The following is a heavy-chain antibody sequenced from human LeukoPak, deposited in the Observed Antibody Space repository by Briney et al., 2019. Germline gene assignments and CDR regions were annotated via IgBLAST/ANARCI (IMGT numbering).Heavy chain of an antibody. CDR1: GGSISSSNW. V-gene: IGHV4-4*02. CDR2: IYHSGST. D-gene: IGHD3-10*01. Sequence: PSETLSLTCAVSGGSISSSNWWSWVRQPPGKGLEWIGEIYHSGSTNYNPSLKSRVTISVDKSKNQFSLKLSSVTAADTAVYYCASPMVRGVSGDYWGQGTLVTVSS. CDR3: ASPMVRGVSGDY. J-gene: IGHJ4*02.